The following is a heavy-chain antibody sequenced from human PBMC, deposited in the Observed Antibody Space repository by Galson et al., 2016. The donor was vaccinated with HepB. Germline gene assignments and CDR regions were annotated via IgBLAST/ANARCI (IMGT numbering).Heavy chain of an antibody. CDR3: ARSPSMIRGVILDS. J-gene: IGHJ4*02. D-gene: IGHD3-10*01. CDR2: IYYSGST. Sequence: YWSWIRQPPGKGLEWIGYIYYSGSTNYNPSLKSRVTISIDTSKSQFSLKLSSVTAADTAMYYCARSPSMIRGVILDSWGQGTLVTVSS. V-gene: IGHV4-59*01. CDR1: Y.